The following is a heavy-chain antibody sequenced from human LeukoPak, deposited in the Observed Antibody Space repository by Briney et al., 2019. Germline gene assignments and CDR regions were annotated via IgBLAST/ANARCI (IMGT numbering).Heavy chain of an antibody. Sequence: SETLSLTCTVSGGSVNNYYYNWIRQPPGKGLEWIGSIYYSGSTYYNPSLKSRVTISVDTSKNQFSLKLSSVTAADTAVYYCARERGDGYNSEYYFDYWGQGTLVTVSS. CDR1: GGSVNNYY. CDR2: IYYSGST. CDR3: ARERGDGYNSEYYFDY. D-gene: IGHD5-24*01. V-gene: IGHV4-39*07. J-gene: IGHJ4*02.